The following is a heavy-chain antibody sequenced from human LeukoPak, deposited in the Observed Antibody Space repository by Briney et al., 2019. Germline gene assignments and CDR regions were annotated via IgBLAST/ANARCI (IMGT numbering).Heavy chain of an antibody. CDR1: GFFFNDHA. Sequence: GRSLRLSCAASGFFFNDHAMYWVRQPPGKGPEWVSAITWDSTNTGYADSVKGRFTISRDNAKNSLYLQMNSLRPEDTALYYCARASYYYDTSGLGAFDIWGQGTMVTVSS. CDR2: ITWDSTNT. V-gene: IGHV3-9*01. J-gene: IGHJ3*02. CDR3: ARASYYYDTSGLGAFDI. D-gene: IGHD3-22*01.